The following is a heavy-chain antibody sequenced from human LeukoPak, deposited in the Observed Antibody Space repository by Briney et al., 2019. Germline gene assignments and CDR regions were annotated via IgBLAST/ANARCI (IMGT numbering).Heavy chain of an antibody. D-gene: IGHD3-16*02. J-gene: IGHJ4*02. CDR1: GCTFTSYG. V-gene: IGHV1-18*01. Sequence: ASVKVSCKASGCTFTSYGISWVRQAPGQGLEWMGWISAYNGNTNYAQKLQGRVTMTTDTSTSTAYMELRSLRSDDTAVYYCARVHEYYDYVWGSYRQADYWGQGTLVTVSS. CDR3: ARVHEYYDYVWGSYRQADY. CDR2: ISAYNGNT.